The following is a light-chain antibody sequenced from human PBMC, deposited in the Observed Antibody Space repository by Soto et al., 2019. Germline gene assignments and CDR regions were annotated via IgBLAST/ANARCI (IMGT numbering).Light chain of an antibody. CDR2: DAS. J-gene: IGKJ5*01. CDR3: QQRSNWIT. CDR1: QSVSSY. V-gene: IGKV3-11*01. Sequence: IVLTQSPDTLSLSPGERATLSCRASQSVSSYLAWYQQKPGQAPRLLIYDASNRATGIPARFSGSGSGTDFTLTISSLEPEDFAVYHCQQRSNWITFGQGTRLEIK.